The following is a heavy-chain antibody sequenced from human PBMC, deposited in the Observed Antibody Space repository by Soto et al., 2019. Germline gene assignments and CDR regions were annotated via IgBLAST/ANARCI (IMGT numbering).Heavy chain of an antibody. Sequence: EVQLVESGGGLVQPGGSLRLSCAASGFSFSTYWMSWVRQAPGKGLEWVANIKEDGSETYYMDSLKGRFTISRDNAKNSLYLQMNSLRVEDTAVYYCARDPKPYGDYGAWGRGTLVAVSS. J-gene: IGHJ5*02. CDR1: GFSFSTYW. CDR3: ARDPKPYGDYGA. CDR2: IKEDGSET. V-gene: IGHV3-7*01. D-gene: IGHD4-17*01.